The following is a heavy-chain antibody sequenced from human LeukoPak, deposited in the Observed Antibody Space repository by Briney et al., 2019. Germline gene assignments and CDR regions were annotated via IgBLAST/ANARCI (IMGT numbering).Heavy chain of an antibody. CDR1: GGSFSGYY. D-gene: IGHD4-17*01. CDR3: AMTTVTDDAFDI. V-gene: IGHV4-34*01. Sequence: PSETLSLTRAVYGGSFSGYYWSWIRQPPGKGLEWIGEINHSGSTNYNPSLKSRVTISVDTSKNQFSLKLSSVTAADTAVYYCAMTTVTDDAFDIWGQGTMVTVSS. CDR2: INHSGST. J-gene: IGHJ3*02.